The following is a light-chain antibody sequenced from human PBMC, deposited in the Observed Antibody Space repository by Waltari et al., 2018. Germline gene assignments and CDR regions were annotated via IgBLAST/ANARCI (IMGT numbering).Light chain of an antibody. CDR3: QHYVRLPAT. V-gene: IGKV3-20*01. Sequence: EIVLTQSPGTLSLSPGERATLSCRASQSVSRALAWYQQKPGQAPSLLIYGTSNRATGIPDRFSGSGSGTDFSLTISRLEPEDVAVYFCQHYVRLPATFGQGTKVEIK. CDR2: GTS. CDR1: QSVSRA. J-gene: IGKJ1*01.